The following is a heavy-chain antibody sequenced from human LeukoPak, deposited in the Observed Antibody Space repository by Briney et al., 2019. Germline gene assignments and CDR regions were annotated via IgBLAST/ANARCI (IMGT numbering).Heavy chain of an antibody. Sequence: ASVKVSCTASGYTFTGYGISWVRQAPGQGVEWMGWISAYNGNTNNAQKLQGRVTMTTDTSTSTAYMELRSLRSDDTAVYYCARDLSGSSGSSWSPWFDPWGQGTLVTVSS. D-gene: IGHD6-13*01. CDR3: ARDLSGSSGSSWSPWFDP. CDR1: GYTFTGYG. J-gene: IGHJ5*02. CDR2: ISAYNGNT. V-gene: IGHV1-18*04.